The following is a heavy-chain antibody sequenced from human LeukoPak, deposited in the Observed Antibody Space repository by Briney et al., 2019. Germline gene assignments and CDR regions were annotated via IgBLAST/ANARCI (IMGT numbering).Heavy chain of an antibody. CDR2: ISYDGSNK. CDR1: GFTFSSYG. V-gene: IGHV3-30*03. Sequence: PGGSLRLSCAASGFTFSSYGMHWVRQAPGKGLEWVAVISYDGSNKYYADSVKGRFTISRDNSKNTLYLQMNSLRAEDTAVYYCARGVAVAEYYFDYWGQGTLVTVSS. D-gene: IGHD6-19*01. J-gene: IGHJ4*02. CDR3: ARGVAVAEYYFDY.